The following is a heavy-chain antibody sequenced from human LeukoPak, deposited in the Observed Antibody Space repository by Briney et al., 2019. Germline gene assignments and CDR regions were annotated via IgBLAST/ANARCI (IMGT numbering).Heavy chain of an antibody. Sequence: GGSLRLSCAASGFTFSSYDMSWVRQAPGKGLEWVSFISSSASTIDYADSVKGRFTISRDNAKNSLYLQMNSLRAEDTAVYYCARDPSPILRRNYFDYWGQGTLVTVSS. CDR1: GFTFSSYD. V-gene: IGHV3-48*03. CDR3: ARDPSPILRRNYFDY. J-gene: IGHJ4*02. CDR2: ISSSASTI. D-gene: IGHD4-17*01.